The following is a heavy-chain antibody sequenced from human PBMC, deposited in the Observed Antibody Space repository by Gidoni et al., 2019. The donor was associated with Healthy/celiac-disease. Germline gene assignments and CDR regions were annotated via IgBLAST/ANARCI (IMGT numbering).Heavy chain of an antibody. J-gene: IGHJ4*02. V-gene: IGHV1-3*01. CDR1: GYTFTSYA. CDR2: INAGNGNT. D-gene: IGHD6-13*01. CDR3: ARAGGIAAAGLHTLLGY. Sequence: QVQLVQSGPEVKKPGASVKVSCQASGYTFTSYAMHWVRQAPGQRLEWMGWINAGNGNTKYSQKFQGRVTITRDTSASTAYMELSSLRSEDTAVYYCARAGGIAAAGLHTLLGYWGQGTLVTVSS.